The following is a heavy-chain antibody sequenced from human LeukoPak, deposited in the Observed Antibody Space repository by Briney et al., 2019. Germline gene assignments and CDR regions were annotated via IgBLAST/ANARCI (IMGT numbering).Heavy chain of an antibody. CDR3: AKVYSSSIRRPYFDY. CDR1: GFTFSSYA. V-gene: IGHV3-23*01. CDR2: ISGSGGST. Sequence: GGSLRLSCAASGFTFSSYAISWVRQAPGKGLEWVSAISGSGGSTYYADSVKGRFTISRDNSKNTLYLQMNSLRAEDTAVYYCAKVYSSSIRRPYFDYWGQRTLVTVSS. D-gene: IGHD6-6*01. J-gene: IGHJ4*02.